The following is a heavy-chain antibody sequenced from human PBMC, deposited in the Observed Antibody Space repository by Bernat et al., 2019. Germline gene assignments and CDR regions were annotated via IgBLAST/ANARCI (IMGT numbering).Heavy chain of an antibody. D-gene: IGHD6-13*01. Sequence: EVQLLESGGGLVQPGGSLRLSCAASGFTFSTYAMSWVRQSPGKGLDWVSTILGSGGATSYADSVKGRFTISRDNSKNTLYLQMNSLGAEDTAVYYCAKVKLATSSWYGSDYWGRRTLVTVSS. J-gene: IGHJ4*02. CDR2: ILGSGGAT. V-gene: IGHV3-23*01. CDR1: GFTFSTYA. CDR3: AKVKLATSSWYGSDY.